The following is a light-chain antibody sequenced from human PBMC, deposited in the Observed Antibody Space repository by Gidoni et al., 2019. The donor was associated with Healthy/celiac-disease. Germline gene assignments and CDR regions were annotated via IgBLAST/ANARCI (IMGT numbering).Light chain of an antibody. CDR2: GAS. V-gene: IGKV4-1*01. CDR3: QQYYSTPFT. Sequence: DIVVTQYADSLEGFLGERATINCKSSQSVLYSSNNKNYLAWYQEKPGQPPKLLIYGASTRESGVPDRFSGSGSGTDFTLTISSLQAEDVAVYYCQQYYSTPFTFGPGTKVDIK. J-gene: IGKJ3*01. CDR1: QSVLYSSNNKNY.